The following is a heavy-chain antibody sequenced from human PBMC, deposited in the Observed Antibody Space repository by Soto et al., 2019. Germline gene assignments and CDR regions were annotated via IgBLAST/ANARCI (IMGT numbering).Heavy chain of an antibody. J-gene: IGHJ6*02. Sequence: SGPTLVNPTQTLTLTCTFSGFSLSTSGMCVSWIRQPPGKALEWLALIDWDDDKYYSTSLKTRLTISKDTSKNQVVLTMTNMDPVDTATYYCARIHSYYGSGSYYNVPRNYGMDVWGQGTTVIVS. CDR2: IDWDDDK. CDR1: GFSLSTSGMC. CDR3: ARIHSYYGSGSYYNVPRNYGMDV. D-gene: IGHD3-10*01. V-gene: IGHV2-70*01.